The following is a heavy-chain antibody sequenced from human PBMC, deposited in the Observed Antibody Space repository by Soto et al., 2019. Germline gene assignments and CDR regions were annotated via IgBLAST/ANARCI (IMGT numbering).Heavy chain of an antibody. CDR1: GGSISSGDYY. CDR2: IYYSGRT. J-gene: IGHJ4*02. V-gene: IGHV4-30-4*01. Sequence: SETLSLTCTVSGGSISSGDYYWSWIRQPPGKGLEWIGHIYYSGRTYYKPSLKSRVTISLDTSKNQFSLKLTSVTAADTAVYYCARVGFTYGTASVWGQGTLVTVSS. D-gene: IGHD3-10*01. CDR3: ARVGFTYGTASV.